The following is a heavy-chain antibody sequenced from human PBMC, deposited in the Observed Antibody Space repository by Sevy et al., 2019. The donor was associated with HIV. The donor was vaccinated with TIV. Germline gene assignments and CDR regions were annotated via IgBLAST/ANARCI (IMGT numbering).Heavy chain of an antibody. CDR1: GYTFTSYG. J-gene: IGHJ4*02. D-gene: IGHD6-13*01. V-gene: IGHV1-18*01. Sequence: ASVKVSCKASGYTFTSYGISWVRQALGQGLEWMGWISAYNGNTNYAQKLQGRVTMTTDTSTSTAYMELRSLRSDDTAVYYCARENIENSSSWYSDYWGQGTLVTVSS. CDR3: ARENIENSSSWYSDY. CDR2: ISAYNGNT.